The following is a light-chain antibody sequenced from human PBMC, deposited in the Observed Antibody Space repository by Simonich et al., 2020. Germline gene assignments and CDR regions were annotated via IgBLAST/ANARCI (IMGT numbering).Light chain of an antibody. CDR2: GAS. J-gene: IGKJ4*01. Sequence: EIVLTQSPGTLSLSPGERATFSCRASQSVSSSYLAWYQQKPGQAPRLLIYGASSRATGIPDRISGSGSGTDFTLTISRLEPEDFAVYYCQQYGSLLTFGGGTKVEIK. CDR1: QSVSSSY. V-gene: IGKV3-20*01. CDR3: QQYGSLLT.